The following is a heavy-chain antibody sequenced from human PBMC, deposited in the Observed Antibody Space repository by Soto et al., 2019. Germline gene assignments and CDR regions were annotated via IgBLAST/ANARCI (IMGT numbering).Heavy chain of an antibody. CDR3: ARDSDYYDSSGYYSYYYYGMDV. Sequence: SETLSLTCTVSGGSVSSGIYYWSWIRQPPGKGLEWIGYIYYSGSTNYNPSLKSRVTISVDTSKNQFSLKLSSVTAADTAVYYCARDSDYYDSSGYYSYYYYGMDVWGQGTTVTVSS. V-gene: IGHV4-61*01. CDR1: GGSVSSGIYY. CDR2: IYYSGST. D-gene: IGHD3-22*01. J-gene: IGHJ6*02.